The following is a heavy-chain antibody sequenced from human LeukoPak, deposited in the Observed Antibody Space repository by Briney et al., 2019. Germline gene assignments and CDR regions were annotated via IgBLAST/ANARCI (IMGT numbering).Heavy chain of an antibody. V-gene: IGHV4-31*03. Sequence: SETLSLTCTVSGGSISSGGYYWSWIRQHPGKGLEWIGYIYYSGSTYYNPSLMSRVTISVDTSKNQFSLKLSSVTAADTAVYYCAREYGSGSYVYDYWGQGTLVTVSS. J-gene: IGHJ4*02. D-gene: IGHD3-10*01. CDR2: IYYSGST. CDR1: GGSISSGGYY. CDR3: AREYGSGSYVYDY.